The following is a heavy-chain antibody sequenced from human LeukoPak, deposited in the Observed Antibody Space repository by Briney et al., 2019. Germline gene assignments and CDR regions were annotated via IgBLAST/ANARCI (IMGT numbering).Heavy chain of an antibody. V-gene: IGHV3-23*01. J-gene: IGHJ6*02. D-gene: IGHD3-16*01. CDR3: AKGLGDSPNPGTYYYGMDV. CDR2: ISGSGGST. Sequence: GGSLRLSCAASGFTFSSYAMSWARQAPGKGLEWVSAISGSGGSTYYADSVKGRFTISRDNSKNTLYLQMNSLRAEDTAVYYCAKGLGDSPNPGTYYYGMDVWGQGTTVTVSS. CDR1: GFTFSSYA.